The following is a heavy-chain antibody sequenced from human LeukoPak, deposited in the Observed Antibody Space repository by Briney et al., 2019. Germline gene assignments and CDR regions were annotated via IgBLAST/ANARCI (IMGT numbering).Heavy chain of an antibody. D-gene: IGHD2-15*01. Sequence: PGGSLRLSCAASGLTFRNYWMHWVRQAPGKGLMWLSRITSDGSDTIYADSGKGRFTISRDNAKNTLYLQMNSLRAEDTAVYYCAKRGGGSGQYYFDYWGQGTLVTVSS. J-gene: IGHJ4*02. V-gene: IGHV3-74*01. CDR2: ITSDGSDT. CDR3: AKRGGGSGQYYFDY. CDR1: GLTFRNYW.